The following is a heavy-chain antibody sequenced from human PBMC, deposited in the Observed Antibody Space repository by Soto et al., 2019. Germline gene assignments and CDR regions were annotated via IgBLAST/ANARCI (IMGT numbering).Heavy chain of an antibody. D-gene: IGHD3-9*01. CDR1: GGSISRYY. CDR3: ARGRNDLLTGHYYFDY. CDR2: VLYSGSS. J-gene: IGHJ4*02. Sequence: SETLSLTCTVSGGSISRYYWSWIRQSPGKGLEWIGYVLYSGSSNYNPSLKSRVTISVDTSKNQFSLKLRSVTAADTSVYYCARGRNDLLTGHYYFDYWGQGTLVTISS. V-gene: IGHV4-59*01.